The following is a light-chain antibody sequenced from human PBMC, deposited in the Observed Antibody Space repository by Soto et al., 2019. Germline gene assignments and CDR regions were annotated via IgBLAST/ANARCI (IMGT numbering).Light chain of an antibody. J-gene: IGKJ5*01. Sequence: ELVLTQSPCALSLSQGESATLSCRASQPVSSNFLAWYQQKPGQAPRLLIYGVSSRASGIPYRFFGSGSGTDFTLTINRLEPEDSAVYYCQQYAKSPITVGQGTRLEMK. CDR1: QPVSSNF. CDR3: QQYAKSPIT. V-gene: IGKV3-20*01. CDR2: GVS.